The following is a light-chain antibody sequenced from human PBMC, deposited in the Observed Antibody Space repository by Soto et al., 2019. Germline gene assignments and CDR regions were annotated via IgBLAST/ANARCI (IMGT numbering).Light chain of an antibody. J-gene: IGKJ5*01. CDR1: QSVSIY. CDR2: DAS. CDR3: QQRTNWPIT. Sequence: EIVLTQSPATLSLSPGERATLSCRASQSVSIYLAWYQQKPGQAPRLLIYDASNRATGIPARFSGSGPGTDFTLTISSLEPEDFAVYYCQQRTNWPITFGQGTRLEIK. V-gene: IGKV3-11*01.